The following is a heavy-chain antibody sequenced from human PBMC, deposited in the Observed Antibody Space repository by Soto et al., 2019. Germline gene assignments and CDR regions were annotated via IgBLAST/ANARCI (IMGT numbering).Heavy chain of an antibody. Sequence: QVQLVESGGGVVQPGRSLRLSCAASGFTFSSYAMHWVRQAPGKGLEWVAVISYDGSNKYYADSVKGRFTISRDNSKNTLXRQMNSLRAEDTAVYYCARDPMGRYYGSGSYYFDYWGQGTLVTVSS. J-gene: IGHJ4*02. CDR1: GFTFSSYA. CDR3: ARDPMGRYYGSGSYYFDY. D-gene: IGHD3-10*01. CDR2: ISYDGSNK. V-gene: IGHV3-30-3*01.